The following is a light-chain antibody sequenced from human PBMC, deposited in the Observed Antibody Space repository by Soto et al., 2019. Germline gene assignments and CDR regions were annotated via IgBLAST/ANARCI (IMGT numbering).Light chain of an antibody. CDR1: QSVSSSY. Sequence: EIVLTQSPGTLSLSPGERATLSCRASQSVSSSYLAWYQQKPGQAPRRLIYGASSRATGIPDRFSGSGSGTDFTLTISRLEPEDFAVDYCQQYGSSPFLTFGPGTKVDIK. J-gene: IGKJ3*01. V-gene: IGKV3-20*01. CDR2: GAS. CDR3: QQYGSSPFLT.